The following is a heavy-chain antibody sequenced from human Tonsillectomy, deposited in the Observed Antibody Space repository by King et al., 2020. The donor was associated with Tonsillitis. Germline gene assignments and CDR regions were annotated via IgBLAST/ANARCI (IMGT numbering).Heavy chain of an antibody. CDR3: ARTLGLTFCGGDCYPPTLFDY. Sequence: QLQESGPGLVKPSETLSLTCTVSGGSVSSYYWSWIRQSPGMGLVWIGCIYHSGSAMYNPSLKNRVTISIDTSKNQFSLRLRSVSAADTALYFCARTLGLTFCGGDCYPPTLFDYWGQGALVTVSS. CDR1: GGSVSSYY. CDR2: IYHSGSA. D-gene: IGHD2-21*02. J-gene: IGHJ4*02. V-gene: IGHV4-59*02.